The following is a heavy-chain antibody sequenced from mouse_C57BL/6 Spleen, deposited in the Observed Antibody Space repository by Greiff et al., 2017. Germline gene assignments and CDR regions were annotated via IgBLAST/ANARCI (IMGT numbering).Heavy chain of an antibody. Sequence: QVQLQQSGPELVKPGASVKISCKASGYAFSSSWMNWVKQRPGKGLEWIGRIYPGDGDTNYNGKFKGKATLTADKSSSTAYMQLSSLTSEDSAVXFCARWDTTGYYYAMDYWGQGTSGTVSS. CDR1: GYAFSSSW. D-gene: IGHD1-1*01. J-gene: IGHJ4*01. CDR3: ARWDTTGYYYAMDY. CDR2: IYPGDGDT. V-gene: IGHV1-82*01.